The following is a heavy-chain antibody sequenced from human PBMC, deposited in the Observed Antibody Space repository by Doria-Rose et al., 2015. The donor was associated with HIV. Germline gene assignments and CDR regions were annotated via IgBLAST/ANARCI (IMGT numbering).Heavy chain of an antibody. V-gene: IGHV3-7*01. CDR2: IKQDGSEK. J-gene: IGHJ3*02. D-gene: IGHD3-10*01. CDR3: ARGSYGAFDI. CDR1: GFTFSTYR. Sequence: CAASGFTFSTYRMHWVRQAPGKGLEWVANIKQDGSEKSYVDSVDGRFTISRDDAKNSLYLQMNSLRAEDTAVYYCARGSYGAFDIWGQGTMITVSS.